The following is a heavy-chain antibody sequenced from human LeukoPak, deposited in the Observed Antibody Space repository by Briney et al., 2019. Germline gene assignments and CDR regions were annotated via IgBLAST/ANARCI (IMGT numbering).Heavy chain of an antibody. CDR2: IYYSGST. CDR3: ARAGSYYRNLGY. J-gene: IGHJ4*02. V-gene: IGHV4-31*03. CDR1: GGSISSGGYY. D-gene: IGHD2-15*01. Sequence: SETLSLTCTVSGGSISSGGYYWSWLRQHPGTGLELIGYIYYSGSTYNNPSLKSRVTISVDTSKNQCSLKLCSVTAADTAEYYCARAGSYYRNLGYWGQGTLVTVSS.